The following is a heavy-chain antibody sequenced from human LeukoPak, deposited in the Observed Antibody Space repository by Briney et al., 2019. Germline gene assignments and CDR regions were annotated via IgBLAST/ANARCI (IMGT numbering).Heavy chain of an antibody. CDR1: GFTFSSYG. CDR3: ARDASSSWSRLWFDP. CDR2: ISYDGSNK. J-gene: IGHJ5*02. D-gene: IGHD6-13*01. V-gene: IGHV3-30*03. Sequence: PGGSLRLSCAASGFTFSSYGMHWVRQAPGKGLEWVAVISYDGSNKYYADSVKGRFTISRDNSKNTLYLQMNSLRAEDTAVYYCARDASSSWSRLWFDPWGQGTLVTVSS.